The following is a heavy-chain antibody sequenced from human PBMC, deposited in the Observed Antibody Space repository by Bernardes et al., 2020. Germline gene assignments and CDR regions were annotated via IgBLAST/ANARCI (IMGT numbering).Heavy chain of an antibody. Sequence: SQPLSLTCAISGDSVSSNSAAWNWIRQSPSRGLEWLGRTYYRSKWYNDYAVSVKSRITINPDTSKNQFSLQLNSVTPEDTAVYYCARDIRPGGSWYSIDAFDIWGQGTMVTVSS. CDR2: TYYRSKWYN. V-gene: IGHV6-1*01. CDR3: ARDIRPGGSWYSIDAFDI. D-gene: IGHD6-13*01. J-gene: IGHJ3*02. CDR1: GDSVSSNSAA.